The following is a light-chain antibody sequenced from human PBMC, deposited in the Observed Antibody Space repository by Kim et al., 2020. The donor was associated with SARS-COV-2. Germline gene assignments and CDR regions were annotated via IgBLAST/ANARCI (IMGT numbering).Light chain of an antibody. CDR3: QQYNNWPPLT. J-gene: IGKJ4*01. CDR1: QSVSSN. Sequence: SPGERATPPCRASQSVSSNLAWYQQKRGQAPRLLIYGASTRANGIPARFSGSGSGTEFTLTISSLQSEDFAVYYCQQYNNWPPLTVGGGTKVDIK. V-gene: IGKV3-15*01. CDR2: GAS.